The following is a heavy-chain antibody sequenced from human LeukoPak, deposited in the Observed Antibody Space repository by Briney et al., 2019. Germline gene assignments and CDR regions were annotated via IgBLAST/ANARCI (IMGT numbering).Heavy chain of an antibody. V-gene: IGHV3-48*03. J-gene: IGHJ6*03. Sequence: PGGSLRLSCAASGFTFSSYEMNWVRQAPGKGLEWVSYISSSGSTIYYADSVKGRFTISRDNAKNSLSLQMNSLRAEDTAVYYCARSKDYYSYMDVWGKGTTVTVSS. CDR1: GFTFSSYE. CDR2: ISSSGSTI. CDR3: ARSKDYYSYMDV.